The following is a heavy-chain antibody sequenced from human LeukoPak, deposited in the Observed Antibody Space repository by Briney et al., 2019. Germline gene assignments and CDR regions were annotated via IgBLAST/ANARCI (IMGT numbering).Heavy chain of an antibody. CDR1: GFTVSSNY. CDR2: ITGSGGNT. CDR3: AKWGDYDVLTGYYVSDY. Sequence: PGGSLRLSCAASGFTVSSNYMSWVRQAPGKGLEWVSAITGSGGNTYYADSVKGPFTISRDNSKNTVFLQMTGLRAEDTAVYYCAKWGDYDVLTGYYVSDYWGQGTLVTVSS. J-gene: IGHJ4*02. V-gene: IGHV3-23*01. D-gene: IGHD3-9*01.